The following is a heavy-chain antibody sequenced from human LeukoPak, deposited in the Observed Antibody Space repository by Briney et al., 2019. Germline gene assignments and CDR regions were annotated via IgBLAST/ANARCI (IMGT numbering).Heavy chain of an antibody. CDR2: IYYSGST. V-gene: IGHV4-59*01. Sequence: SETLSLTCAVSGGSISSYYWSWIRQPPEKGLEWIGYIYYSGSTNYNPSLKSRVTISVDTSKNQFSLKLSSVTAADTAVYYCARERYGSGSYYTDYWGQGTLVTVSS. CDR1: GGSISSYY. D-gene: IGHD3-10*01. J-gene: IGHJ4*02. CDR3: ARERYGSGSYYTDY.